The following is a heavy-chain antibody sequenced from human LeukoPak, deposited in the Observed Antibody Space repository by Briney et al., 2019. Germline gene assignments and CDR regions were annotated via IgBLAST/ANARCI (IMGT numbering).Heavy chain of an antibody. Sequence: ASVKVSCKASGYTFTGYYMHWVRQAPGQGLEWMGRINPNSGGTNYAQKFQGWVTMTRDTSISTAYMELSRLRSDDTAVYYCARGRRFLEWFDYWGQGTLVTVSS. J-gene: IGHJ4*02. CDR2: INPNSGGT. D-gene: IGHD3-3*01. CDR3: ARGRRFLEWFDY. V-gene: IGHV1-2*04. CDR1: GYTFTGYY.